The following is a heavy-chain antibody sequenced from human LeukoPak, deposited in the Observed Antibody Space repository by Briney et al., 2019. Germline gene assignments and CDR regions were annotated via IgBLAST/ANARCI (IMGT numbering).Heavy chain of an antibody. CDR2: IIPILGIA. Sequence: SVKVSCKASGGTFSSYTISWVRQAPGQGLEWMGRIIPILGIANYAQKFQGRVTITADKSTSTAYMELSSLRSEDTAVYYCARGVIEVNWFDPWGQGTLVTVSS. CDR1: GGTFSSYT. V-gene: IGHV1-69*02. CDR3: ARGVIEVNWFDP. J-gene: IGHJ5*02.